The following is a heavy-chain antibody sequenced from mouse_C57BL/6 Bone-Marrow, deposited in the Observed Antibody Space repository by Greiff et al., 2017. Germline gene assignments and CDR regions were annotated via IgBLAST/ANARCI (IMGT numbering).Heavy chain of an antibody. CDR1: GYTFTSYW. J-gene: IGHJ3*01. Sequence: QVQLKESGAELVMPGASVKLSCKASGYTFTSYWMHWVKQRPGQGLEWIGEIDPSDSYTNYNQKFKGKSTLTVDKSSSTAYMQLSSLTSEDSAVYYCARRNGNYLFAYWGQGTLVTVSA. CDR2: IDPSDSYT. CDR3: ARRNGNYLFAY. D-gene: IGHD2-1*01. V-gene: IGHV1-69*01.